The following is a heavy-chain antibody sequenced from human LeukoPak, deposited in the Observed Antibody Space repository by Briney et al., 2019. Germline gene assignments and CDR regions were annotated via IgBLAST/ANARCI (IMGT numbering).Heavy chain of an antibody. D-gene: IGHD5-18*01. CDR2: IYYSGST. V-gene: IGHV4-59*08. Sequence: PSDTLSLTCTVSGGSISGYFWHWIRQPPGKGLEWIGYIYYSGSTNYNPSLKSRVTISVDTSKNQFSLKLSSVTAADTAVYYCARHFKVDTAMWVPPYYMDVWGKGTTVTVSS. CDR1: GGSISGYF. CDR3: ARHFKVDTAMWVPPYYMDV. J-gene: IGHJ6*03.